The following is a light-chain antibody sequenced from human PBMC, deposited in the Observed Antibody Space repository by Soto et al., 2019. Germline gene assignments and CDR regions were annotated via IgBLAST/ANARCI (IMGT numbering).Light chain of an antibody. CDR1: QSVSTT. CDR3: QQYNNWPPYT. V-gene: IGKV3D-15*01. Sequence: ERVVSPSPVTRSVSAGEASTLSCRASQSVSTTVAWDHQKPGQAPRLLVYGASTRATGIPARFSGSGSGTEFTLTISSLQSEDFAVYYCQQYNNWPPYTFGQGTQLEIK. CDR2: GAS. J-gene: IGKJ2*01.